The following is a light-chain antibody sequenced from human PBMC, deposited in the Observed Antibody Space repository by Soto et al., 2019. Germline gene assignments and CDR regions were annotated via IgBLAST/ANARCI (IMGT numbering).Light chain of an antibody. V-gene: IGKV3-20*01. CDR3: QQYGVSPLT. CDR2: GAS. Sequence: EIVLTQSPGTLSLSPGERATLSCRASQSVSRSDLAWYQQKPGQAPRLLIYGASSRATGIPGRFSGSGSGTDFTLTISRLELEDSAVYYCQQYGVSPLTFGPGTKVEIK. CDR1: QSVSRSD. J-gene: IGKJ3*01.